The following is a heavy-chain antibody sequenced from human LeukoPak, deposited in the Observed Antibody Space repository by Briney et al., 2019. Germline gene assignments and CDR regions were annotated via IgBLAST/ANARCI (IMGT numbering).Heavy chain of an antibody. CDR1: GYTFTSYD. CDR2: MNPNSGNT. J-gene: IGHJ6*02. V-gene: IGHV1-8*01. Sequence: ASVKVSCKASGYTFTSYDINWVRQATGQRLEWMGWMNPNSGNTGYAQKFQGRVTMTRNTSISTAYMELSSLRSEDTAVYYCARDLRFLEWLSPRAYYYYGMDVWGQGTTVTVSS. D-gene: IGHD3-3*01. CDR3: ARDLRFLEWLSPRAYYYYGMDV.